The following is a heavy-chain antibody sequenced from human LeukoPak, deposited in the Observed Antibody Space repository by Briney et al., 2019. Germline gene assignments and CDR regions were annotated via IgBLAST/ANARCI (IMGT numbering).Heavy chain of an antibody. J-gene: IGHJ6*03. CDR2: IYYSGST. D-gene: IGHD3-10*01. CDR3: ARINTMVRGVRGYYYMDV. CDR1: GGSISSSSYY. V-gene: IGHV4-39*01. Sequence: SETLSLICTVSGGSISSSSYYWGWIRQPPGKGLEWIGSIYYSGSTYYNPSLKSRVTISVDTSKNQFSLKLSSVTAADTAVYYCARINTMVRGVRGYYYMDVWGKGTTVTISS.